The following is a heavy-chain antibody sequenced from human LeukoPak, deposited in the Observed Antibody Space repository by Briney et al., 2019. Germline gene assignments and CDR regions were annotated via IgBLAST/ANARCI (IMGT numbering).Heavy chain of an antibody. Sequence: SETLSLTCTVSGGSISSSSYYWGWIRQPPGKGLEWIGSIYYSGSTYYNPSLKSRVTISVDTSKNQFSLKLSSVTAADTAVYYCARVTGIAVAGYYDYWGQGTLVTVSS. D-gene: IGHD6-19*01. CDR3: ARVTGIAVAGYYDY. CDR1: GGSISSSSYY. CDR2: IYYSGST. J-gene: IGHJ4*02. V-gene: IGHV4-39*07.